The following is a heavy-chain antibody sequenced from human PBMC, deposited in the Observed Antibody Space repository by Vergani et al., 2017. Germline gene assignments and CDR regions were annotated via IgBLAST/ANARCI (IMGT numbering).Heavy chain of an antibody. D-gene: IGHD2-21*01. CDR1: GFSLSHYW. V-gene: IGHV3-7*01. CDR2: IKEDVSEI. J-gene: IGHJ4*02. CDR3: GRRASIIDY. Sequence: EVQLVESGGGLVQPGGSLRLSCVASGFSLSHYWMTWVRQAPGKGLEWVANIKEDVSEIFYVDSVKGRFTISRDNVKNSLYLQMNRLRVDDTAVYYCGRRASIIDYWGQGTLVSVSS.